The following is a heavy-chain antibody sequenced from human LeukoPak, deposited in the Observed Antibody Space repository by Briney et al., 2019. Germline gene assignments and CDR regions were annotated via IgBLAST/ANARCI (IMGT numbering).Heavy chain of an antibody. V-gene: IGHV3-23*01. D-gene: IGHD1-26*01. CDR1: GFTFSSYA. CDR3: AKAPVWELLRFDY. Sequence: QSGGSLRLSCAASGFTFSSYAMSWVRQAPGKGLEWGSAISGSGGSTYYADSVKGRFTISRDNSKNTLYLQMNSLRAEDTVVYYCAKAPVWELLRFDYWGQGTLVTVSS. J-gene: IGHJ4*02. CDR2: ISGSGGST.